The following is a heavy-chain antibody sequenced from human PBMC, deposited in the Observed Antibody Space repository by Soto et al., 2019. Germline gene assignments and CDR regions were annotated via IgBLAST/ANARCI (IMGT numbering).Heavy chain of an antibody. CDR2: INPSGGST. Sequence: GASVKVSCKASGYTFTSYYMHWVRQAPGQGLEWMGKINPSGGSTSYAQKFQGRVTMTRDTSTSTVYMELSSLRSEDTAVYYCARGLGPPSVGYYYYYGMDVWGQGTTVTVSS. CDR1: GYTFTSYY. V-gene: IGHV1-46*01. J-gene: IGHJ6*02. D-gene: IGHD1-26*01. CDR3: ARGLGPPSVGYYYYYGMDV.